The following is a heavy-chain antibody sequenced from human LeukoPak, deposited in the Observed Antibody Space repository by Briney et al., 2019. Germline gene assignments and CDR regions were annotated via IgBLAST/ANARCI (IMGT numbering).Heavy chain of an antibody. V-gene: IGHV3-23*01. Sequence: GGSLRLSCAASGFTFSSYAMSWVRQAPGKGLEWVSAISGSGGSTYYADSVKGRFTISRDNSKNTLYLQMNSLRAEDTAVYYCARAHYYGSGSQPYYYYGMDVWGQGTTVTVSS. D-gene: IGHD3-10*01. CDR1: GFTFSSYA. CDR2: ISGSGGST. J-gene: IGHJ6*02. CDR3: ARAHYYGSGSQPYYYYGMDV.